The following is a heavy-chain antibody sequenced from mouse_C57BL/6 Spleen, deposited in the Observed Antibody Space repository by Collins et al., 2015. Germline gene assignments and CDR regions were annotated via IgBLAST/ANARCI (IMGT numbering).Heavy chain of an antibody. CDR1: GFDFSRYW. J-gene: IGHJ2*01. CDR3: ARLSYYGYFDY. CDR2: INPGSSTI. Sequence: EVKLLESGGGLVQPGGSLNLSCAASGFDFSRYWMSWARQAPGKGQEWIGEINPGSSTINYTPSLKDKFIISRDNAKNTLYLQMSKVRSEDTALYYCARLSYYGYFDYWGPRHHSHSLL. V-gene: IGHV4-2*02. D-gene: IGHD1-1*01.